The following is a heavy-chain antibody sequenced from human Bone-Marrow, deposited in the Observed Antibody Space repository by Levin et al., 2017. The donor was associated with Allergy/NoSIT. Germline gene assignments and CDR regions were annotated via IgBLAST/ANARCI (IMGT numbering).Heavy chain of an antibody. CDR3: AKDRDRYGWDFDS. J-gene: IGHJ4*02. CDR2: IGDRGGKT. V-gene: IGHV3-23*01. Sequence: GGSLRLSCGASGFTFSNYAMNWVRQAPGKGLEWVSGIGDRGGKTYYADSVKGRFTISRDNSKDTLYLQMNSLRAEDTALYYCAKDRDRYGWDFDSWGQGTLVTVSS. CDR1: GFTFSNYA. D-gene: IGHD5-18*01.